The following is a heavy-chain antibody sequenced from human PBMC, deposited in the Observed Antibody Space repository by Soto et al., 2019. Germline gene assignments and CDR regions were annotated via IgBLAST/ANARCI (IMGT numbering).Heavy chain of an antibody. CDR2: IIPIFGTA. Sequence: VASVKVSCKASGGTFSSYAISWVRQAPGQGLEWMGGIIPIFGTANYAQKFQGRVTITADESTSTAYMELSSLRSEDTAVYYCASGPFFVMTTVTPRWFDPWGQGTLVTVSS. J-gene: IGHJ5*02. CDR3: ASGPFFVMTTVTPRWFDP. D-gene: IGHD4-4*01. V-gene: IGHV1-69*13. CDR1: GGTFSSYA.